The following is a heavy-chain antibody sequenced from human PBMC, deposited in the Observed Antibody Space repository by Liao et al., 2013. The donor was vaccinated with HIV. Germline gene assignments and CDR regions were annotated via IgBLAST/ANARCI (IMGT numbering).Heavy chain of an antibody. CDR2: IYTSGST. CDR3: ARADSNYIFAFDI. CDR1: GGSISSNSYS. J-gene: IGHJ3*02. V-gene: IGHV4-61*02. Sequence: QVQLQESGPGLVKPSQTLSLTCTVSGGSISSNSYSWSWIRQPAGKRLEWIGRIYTSGSTNYNPSLKSRVTISVDTSKNRFSLKLSSVTAADTAVYFCARADSNYIFAFDIWGRGDNDRRLF. D-gene: IGHD4-11*01.